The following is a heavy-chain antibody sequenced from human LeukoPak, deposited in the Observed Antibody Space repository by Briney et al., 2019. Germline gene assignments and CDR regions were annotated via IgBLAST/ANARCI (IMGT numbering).Heavy chain of an antibody. CDR3: ARERLLGTTVTHGGKNCFDP. CDR2: ISAYNGDT. V-gene: IGHV1-18*01. D-gene: IGHD4-17*01. Sequence: ASVKVSCKASGYTFTSYGINWVRQAPGQGLEWMGWISAYNGDTNYAQKLQGRVTMTRDTSISTAYMELSRLRSDDTAVYYCARERLLGTTVTHGGKNCFDPWGQGTLVTVSS. CDR1: GYTFTSYG. J-gene: IGHJ5*02.